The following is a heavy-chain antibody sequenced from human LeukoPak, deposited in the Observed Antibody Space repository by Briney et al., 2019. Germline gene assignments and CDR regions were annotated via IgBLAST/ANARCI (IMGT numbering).Heavy chain of an antibody. Sequence: GESLKISCKGSGYDFTSNWIGWVRQMPGKGLEWMGIIYPGDSDTRYSPSFQGQVTISADKSISTAYLQWSRLKASDTAMYYCARRRGYCNGGSCYSDYFDYWGQGTLVTVSS. CDR2: IYPGDSDT. D-gene: IGHD2-15*01. CDR1: GYDFTSNW. CDR3: ARRRGYCNGGSCYSDYFDY. V-gene: IGHV5-51*01. J-gene: IGHJ4*02.